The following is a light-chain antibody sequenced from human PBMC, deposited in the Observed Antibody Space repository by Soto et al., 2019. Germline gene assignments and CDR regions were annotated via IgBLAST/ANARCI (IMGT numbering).Light chain of an antibody. V-gene: IGKV1-5*01. CDR2: HAS. CDR1: QRIDRW. J-gene: IGKJ1*01. Sequence: DIQMTQSPSTLAASVGDRVTIACRASQRIDRWLAGYQQRPGKAPKILIYHASSLETRVPSRFSGSGSGTEFTPTISSLQPDDFATYYCQHYNSYGTFGQRTKLEIK. CDR3: QHYNSYGT.